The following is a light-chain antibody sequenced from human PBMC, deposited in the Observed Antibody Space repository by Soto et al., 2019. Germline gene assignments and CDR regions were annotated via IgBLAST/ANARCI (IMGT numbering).Light chain of an antibody. Sequence: EIVMTQSPATLSVSPGEGATLSCRASQSITTNLAWYQQKPGQAPMLLIYGASTRAAGVPARFSGSGSGTEFTLTISSLQSEDFAVYYCQQYNNWPPWTFGQGTKVEIK. CDR2: GAS. V-gene: IGKV3-15*01. J-gene: IGKJ1*01. CDR3: QQYNNWPPWT. CDR1: QSITTN.